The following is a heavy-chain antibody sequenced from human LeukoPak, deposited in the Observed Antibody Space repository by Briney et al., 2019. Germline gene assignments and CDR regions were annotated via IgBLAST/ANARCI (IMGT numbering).Heavy chain of an antibody. D-gene: IGHD3-10*01. CDR2: INADGTSA. CDR1: GFASSSYW. CDR3: TRGDPTMAPDH. J-gene: IGHJ4*02. Sequence: GGSLRLSCAVSGFASSSYWMHWVRQAPGKGLVWVSRINADGTSATYADSVKGRFTISRDNAKSTLYLQINTLRDEDTAVYYCTRGDPTMAPDHWGQGTLITVSS. V-gene: IGHV3-74*03.